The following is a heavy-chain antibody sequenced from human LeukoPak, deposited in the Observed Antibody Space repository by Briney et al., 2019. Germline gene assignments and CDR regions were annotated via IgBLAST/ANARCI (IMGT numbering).Heavy chain of an antibody. D-gene: IGHD5-24*01. CDR2: IIPIFGTA. Sequence: ASVKVSCKASGGTFSSYAISWVRQAPGQGLEWMGGIIPIFGTANYAQKFQGRVTITADESTSTAYMELISLRSEDTAVYYCARPRERWLQLQGFKDWYFDLWGRGTLVTVSS. V-gene: IGHV1-69*13. CDR3: ARPRERWLQLQGFKDWYFDL. J-gene: IGHJ2*01. CDR1: GGTFSSYA.